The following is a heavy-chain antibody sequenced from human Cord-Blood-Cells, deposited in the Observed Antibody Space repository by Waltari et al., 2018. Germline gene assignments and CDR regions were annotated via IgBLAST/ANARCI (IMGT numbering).Heavy chain of an antibody. CDR2: ISYDGSNK. CDR1: GFTFSSYA. J-gene: IGHJ4*02. V-gene: IGHV3-30-3*01. CDR3: AREIRNWNYFDY. Sequence: QVQLVESGGGMVQPGRSLRLSCAASGFTFSSYAVPWVRQAPGKGLEWVAVISYDGSNKYYADSVKGRFTISRDNSKNTLYLQMNSLRAEDTAVYYCAREIRNWNYFDYWGQGTLVTVSS. D-gene: IGHD1-20*01.